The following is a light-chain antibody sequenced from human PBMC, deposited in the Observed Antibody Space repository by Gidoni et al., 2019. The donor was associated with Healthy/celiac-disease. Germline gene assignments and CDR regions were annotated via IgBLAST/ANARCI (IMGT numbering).Light chain of an antibody. CDR2: EGS. J-gene: IGLJ2*01. CDR3: SSYAGSSTPVV. Sequence: QSALTQPASVSGSPGQSITISSTGTSSDVGSYNLVSWYQQHPGKAPKLMIYEGSKRPSGVSNRFSGSKSGNTASLTISGLQAEDEADYYCSSYAGSSTPVVFGGGTKLTVL. CDR1: SSDVGSYNL. V-gene: IGLV2-23*01.